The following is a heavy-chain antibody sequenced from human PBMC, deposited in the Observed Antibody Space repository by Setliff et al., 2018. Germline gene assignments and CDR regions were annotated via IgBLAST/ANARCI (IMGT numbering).Heavy chain of an antibody. V-gene: IGHV1-18*01. Sequence: ASVKVSCKASGYTFTRYGISWVRQAPGQGLEWMAYINTNNGDKYYAQNVQGRVTMTTDTSTSTAYMELRNLRSDDTAVYYCPRLVRFCTRTSCQRLSGGEFWGQGTLVTVSS. J-gene: IGHJ4*02. CDR2: INTNNGDK. D-gene: IGHD2-8*01. CDR3: PRLVRFCTRTSCQRLSGGEF. CDR1: GYTFTRYG.